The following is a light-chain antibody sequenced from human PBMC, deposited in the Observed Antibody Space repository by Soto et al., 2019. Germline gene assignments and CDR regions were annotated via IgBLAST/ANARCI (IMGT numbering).Light chain of an antibody. CDR2: DDN. J-gene: IGLJ2*01. V-gene: IGLV1-51*01. CDR1: SYNIGNNY. CDR3: GTWDSSLSVV. Sequence: QSVLPQPPSVSAAPGQKVTISCSGSSYNIGNNYVFWYQQLPGTAPKLLVYDDNKRPSEIPDRFSGSKSGTSATLGITGLQTGDEADYYCGTWDSSLSVVFGGGTKLTVL.